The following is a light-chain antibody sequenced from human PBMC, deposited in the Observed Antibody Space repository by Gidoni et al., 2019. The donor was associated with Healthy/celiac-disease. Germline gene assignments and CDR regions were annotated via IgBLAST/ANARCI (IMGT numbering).Light chain of an antibody. V-gene: IGKV3-20*01. CDR3: QQYGSSPYT. CDR1: QSVSGSY. Sequence: EIVLTQSPGTLSLSPGERATLSCRASQSVSGSYLAWYQQKPGQAPRLLIYGASSRATGIPDRFSGSGSGTDFTLTITRLEPEDFAVYYCQQYGSSPYTFGQGTKLEFK. J-gene: IGKJ2*01. CDR2: GAS.